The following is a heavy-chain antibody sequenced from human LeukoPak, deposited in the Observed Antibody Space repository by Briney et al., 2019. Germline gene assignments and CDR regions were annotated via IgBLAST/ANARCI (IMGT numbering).Heavy chain of an antibody. D-gene: IGHD4-11*01. CDR3: ARASTVTTWEVGYYYMDV. CDR1: GGTFSSYA. CDR2: IIPIFGTA. Sequence: ASVKVSCKASGGTFSSYAISWVRQAPGQGLEWMGGIIPIFGTANYAQKFQGRVTITTDESTSTAYMELSSLRSEDTAVYYCARASTVTTWEVGYYYMDVWGKGTTVTVSS. J-gene: IGHJ6*03. V-gene: IGHV1-69*05.